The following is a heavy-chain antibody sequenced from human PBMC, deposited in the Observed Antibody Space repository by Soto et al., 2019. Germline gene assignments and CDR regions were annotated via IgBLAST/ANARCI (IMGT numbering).Heavy chain of an antibody. CDR2: SSYTGNT. Sequence: PSETLSLTCTVSGDSISNYYWGWIRQPPGKGLQWIGSSSYTGNTYFNPSLRSRVTISFDTSKNQFSLRLTSVTASDTAVYYCARPDSSSWAAPFGSWGQGTLVTVSS. V-gene: IGHV4-39*01. CDR3: ARPDSSSWAAPFGS. J-gene: IGHJ4*02. D-gene: IGHD6-13*01. CDR1: GDSISNYY.